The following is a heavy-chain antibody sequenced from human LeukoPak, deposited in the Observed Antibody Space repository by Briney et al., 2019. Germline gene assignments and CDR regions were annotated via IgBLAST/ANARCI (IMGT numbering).Heavy chain of an antibody. CDR2: IYYSGST. V-gene: IGHV4-39*07. Sequence: SETLSLTCTVSGGSISSSSYYWGWIRQPPGKGLEWIGSIYYSGSTYYNPSLKSRVTISVDTSKNQFSLKLSSVTAADTAVYYCARATYGRPFDYWGQGTLVTVSS. CDR1: GGSISSSSYY. CDR3: ARATYGRPFDY. J-gene: IGHJ4*02. D-gene: IGHD3-10*01.